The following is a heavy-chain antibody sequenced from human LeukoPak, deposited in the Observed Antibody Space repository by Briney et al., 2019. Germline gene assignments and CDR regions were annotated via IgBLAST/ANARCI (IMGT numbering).Heavy chain of an antibody. Sequence: GGSLRLSFAASGFSFSSYAMTWVRQAPGKGLEWVSAISGSGSGTYFADSVKGRFTISRDNSKNTLYLQMNSLRAEDTAVYYCAAPRSGYSGYEPFDYWGQGTLVTVSS. J-gene: IGHJ4*02. D-gene: IGHD5-12*01. CDR1: GFSFSSYA. V-gene: IGHV3-23*01. CDR3: AAPRSGYSGYEPFDY. CDR2: ISGSGSGT.